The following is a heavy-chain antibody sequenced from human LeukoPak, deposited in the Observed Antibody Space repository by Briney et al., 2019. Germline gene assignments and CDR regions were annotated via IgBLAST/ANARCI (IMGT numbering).Heavy chain of an antibody. Sequence: GGSLRLSCAASGFTFSSYWMSWVRQAPGKGLEWVANIKHDGSEKYYVDSVKGRFTISKDNAKNSLYLQMNSLRVEDTAVYYCARVVFPSRVSDYWGQGTLVTVSS. CDR1: GFTFSSYW. V-gene: IGHV3-7*01. CDR3: ARVVFPSRVSDY. J-gene: IGHJ4*02. CDR2: IKHDGSEK. D-gene: IGHD2-21*01.